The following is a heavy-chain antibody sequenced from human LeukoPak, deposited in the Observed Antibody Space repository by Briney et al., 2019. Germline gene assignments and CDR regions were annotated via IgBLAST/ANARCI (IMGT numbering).Heavy chain of an antibody. J-gene: IGHJ4*02. V-gene: IGHV3-30*03. CDR3: ARDLSGSYSVDY. CDR1: GFTFSAYN. D-gene: IGHD1-26*01. Sequence: GRSLRLPCTASGFTFSAYNIHWVRQAPGKGLEWVAIVLYDGSDSYFADSVKGRFTISRDNSKNTLSLQMDSLRADDTAVYFCARDLSGSYSVDYWGQGTLVTVSS. CDR2: VLYDGSDS.